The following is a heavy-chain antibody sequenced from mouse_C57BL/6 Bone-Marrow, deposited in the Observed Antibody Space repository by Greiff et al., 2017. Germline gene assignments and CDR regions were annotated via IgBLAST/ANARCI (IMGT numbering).Heavy chain of an antibody. CDR1: GFTFTDYY. D-gene: IGHD6-1*01. Sequence: DVHLVESGGGLVQPGGSLSLSCAASGFTFTDYYMSWVRQPPGKALEWLGFIRNKANGYTTEYSASVKGRFTISRDNSQSILYLQMNALRAEDSATYYCARYGPTFYAMDYWGQGTSVTVSS. CDR3: ARYGPTFYAMDY. J-gene: IGHJ4*01. CDR2: IRNKANGYTT. V-gene: IGHV7-3*01.